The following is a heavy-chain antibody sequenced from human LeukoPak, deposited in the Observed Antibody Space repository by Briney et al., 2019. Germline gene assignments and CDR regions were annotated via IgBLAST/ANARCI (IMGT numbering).Heavy chain of an antibody. CDR3: ARVSYYYDRSGPIGAYWFGP. D-gene: IGHD3-22*01. Sequence: SETLSLTCTVSGGSISSYYWSWIRQPPGKGLEWIGYIYYSGSTNYNPSLKSRVTISVDTSKNQLSLKLTSVTAADTAVYYCARVSYYYDRSGPIGAYWFGPWGQGTLVTVSS. CDR2: IYYSGST. V-gene: IGHV4-59*01. CDR1: GGSISSYY. J-gene: IGHJ5*02.